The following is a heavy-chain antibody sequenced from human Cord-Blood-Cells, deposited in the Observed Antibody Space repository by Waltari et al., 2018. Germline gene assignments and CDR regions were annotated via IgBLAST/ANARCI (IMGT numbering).Heavy chain of an antibody. Sequence: QVQLVQSGAEVKKPGSSVKVSCKASGGTFSSYAISWVRQAPVQGLEWMGGIIPIFGTANYAQKFQGRVTITADESTSTAYMELSSLRSEDTAVYYCAGEITTSYYYYYGMDVWGQGTTVTVSS. CDR3: AGEITTSYYYYYGMDV. CDR1: GGTFSSYA. J-gene: IGHJ6*02. V-gene: IGHV1-69*01. CDR2: IIPIFGTA. D-gene: IGHD4-4*01.